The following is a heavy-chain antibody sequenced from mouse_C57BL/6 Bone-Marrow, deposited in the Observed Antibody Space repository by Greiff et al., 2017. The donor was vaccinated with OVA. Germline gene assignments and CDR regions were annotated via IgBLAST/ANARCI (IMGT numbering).Heavy chain of an antibody. J-gene: IGHJ2*01. CDR1: GFSLSTFGMG. D-gene: IGHD1-1*01. V-gene: IGHV8-8*01. CDR2: ICWGDAK. CDR3: GRMGAYYGSRYVDY. Sequence: QVTLKESGPGILQPSQTLSLTCSFSGFSLSTFGMGVVWLRPPSGLGLEWLAHICWGDAKYYNPALTSRLTLSKDTSKNQVFHKIANVDTADTATYYCGRMGAYYGSRYVDYWGQGTTLTVSS.